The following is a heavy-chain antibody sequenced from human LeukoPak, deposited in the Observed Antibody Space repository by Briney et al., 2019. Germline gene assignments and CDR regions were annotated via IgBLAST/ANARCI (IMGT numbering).Heavy chain of an antibody. V-gene: IGHV3-21*01. D-gene: IGHD3-22*01. Sequence: PGGSLRLSCAASGFTFSSYSMNWVRQAPGKGLEWVSSISSSSSYIYYADSVKGRFTISRDNAKNSLYPQMNSLRAEDTAVYYCARKAYYYDSSGEFDYWGQGTLVTVSS. CDR3: ARKAYYYDSSGEFDY. J-gene: IGHJ4*02. CDR2: ISSSSSYI. CDR1: GFTFSSYS.